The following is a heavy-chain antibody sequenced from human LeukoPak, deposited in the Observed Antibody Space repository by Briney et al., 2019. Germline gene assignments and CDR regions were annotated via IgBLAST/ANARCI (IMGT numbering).Heavy chain of an antibody. Sequence: GGSLRLSCAASGFTFSSYAINWVRQAPGKGLEWMSHIWTSSSGIYYADSVKGRFTISRDNAKNSLYLQMNSLRDEDTAVYYCARDENYAFDYWGQGTLVTVSS. CDR3: ARDENYAFDY. CDR2: IWTSSSGI. D-gene: IGHD1-7*01. V-gene: IGHV3-48*02. CDR1: GFTFSSYA. J-gene: IGHJ4*02.